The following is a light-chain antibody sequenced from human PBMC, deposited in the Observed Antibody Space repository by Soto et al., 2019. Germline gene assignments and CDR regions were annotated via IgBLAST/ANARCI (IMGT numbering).Light chain of an antibody. V-gene: IGLV1-51*02. J-gene: IGLJ1*01. CDR3: GTWDSSLSAGV. CDR1: CSNIGNNY. Sequence: QSVLTLPPSVSAAPGQKVTISCSGSCSNIGNNYVSWYQQLPGTAPKLLIYENNKRPSGIPDRFSGSKSGTSATLGITGLQTGDEADYYCGTWDSSLSAGVFGTGTKVTVL. CDR2: ENN.